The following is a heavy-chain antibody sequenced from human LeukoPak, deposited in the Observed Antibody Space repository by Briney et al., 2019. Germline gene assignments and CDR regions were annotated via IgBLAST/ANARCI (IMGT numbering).Heavy chain of an antibody. CDR1: GYTFTSYA. CDR2: INPSGGST. V-gene: IGHV1-46*01. CDR3: ARAPTITMVRGRYYYYYMDV. Sequence: GASVKVSCKASGYTFTSYAMNWVRQAPGQGLEWMGIINPSGGSTSYAQKFQGRVTMTRDMSTSTVYMELSSLRSEDTAVYYCARAPTITMVRGRYYYYYMDVWGKGTTVTISS. J-gene: IGHJ6*03. D-gene: IGHD3-10*01.